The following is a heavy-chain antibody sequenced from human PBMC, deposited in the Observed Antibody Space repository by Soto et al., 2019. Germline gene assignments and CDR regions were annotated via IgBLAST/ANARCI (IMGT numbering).Heavy chain of an antibody. CDR2: IYHSGST. CDR1: GGSISSSNW. Sequence: KSSETLSLTCAVSGGSISSSNWWSRVRQPPGKGLEWIGEIYHSGSTNYNPSLKSRVTISVDKSKNQFSLKLSSVTAADTAVYYCARGGYSYGSNWFDPWGQGTLVTVSS. D-gene: IGHD5-18*01. V-gene: IGHV4-4*02. CDR3: ARGGYSYGSNWFDP. J-gene: IGHJ5*02.